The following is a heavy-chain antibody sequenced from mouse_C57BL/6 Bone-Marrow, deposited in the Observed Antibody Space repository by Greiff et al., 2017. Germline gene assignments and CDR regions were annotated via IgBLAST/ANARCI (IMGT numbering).Heavy chain of an antibody. V-gene: IGHV1-18*01. J-gene: IGHJ1*03. D-gene: IGHD1-1*01. Sequence: VQLQQSGPELVKPGASVKIPCKASGYTFTDYNMDWVKQSHGKSLEWIGDINPNNGGTIYNQKFKGKATLTVDKSSSTAYMELRSLTSEDTAVYYCARGGYYGSSPHWYFDVWGTGTTVTVSS. CDR2: INPNNGGT. CDR3: ARGGYYGSSPHWYFDV. CDR1: GYTFTDYN.